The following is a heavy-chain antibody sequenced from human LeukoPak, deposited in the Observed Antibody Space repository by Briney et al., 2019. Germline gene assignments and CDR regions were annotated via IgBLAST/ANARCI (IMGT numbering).Heavy chain of an antibody. V-gene: IGHV3-21*01. CDR3: ARDLSTDYGSGSYYFDY. D-gene: IGHD3-10*01. J-gene: IGHJ4*02. Sequence: GRSPRPSCAASGFTSSSYSMNWVRQAPRKGLEWGSCISSSSSYIYYADSVKGRFTISRDNAKNSLYLQMNSLRAEDTAVYYCARDLSTDYGSGSYYFDYWGQGTLVTASS. CDR1: GFTSSSYS. CDR2: ISSSSSYI.